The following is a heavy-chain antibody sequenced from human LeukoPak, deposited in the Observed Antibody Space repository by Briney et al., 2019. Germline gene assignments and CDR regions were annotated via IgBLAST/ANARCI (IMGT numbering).Heavy chain of an antibody. D-gene: IGHD3-22*01. V-gene: IGHV4-34*01. J-gene: IGHJ4*02. CDR2: INHSGST. Sequence: SETLSLTCAVYGGSFSGYCWSWIRQPPGKGLEWIGEINHSGSTNYNPSLKSRVTISVDTSKNQFSLKLSSVTAADTAVYYCARVPKYYYDSSGYYSPLGNWGPVDYWGQGTLVTVSS. CDR1: GGSFSGYC. CDR3: ARVPKYYYDSSGYYSPLGNWGPVDY.